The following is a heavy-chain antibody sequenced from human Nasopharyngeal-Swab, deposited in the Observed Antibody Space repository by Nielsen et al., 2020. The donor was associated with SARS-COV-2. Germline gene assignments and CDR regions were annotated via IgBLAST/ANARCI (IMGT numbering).Heavy chain of an antibody. CDR1: GYTFTSYA. J-gene: IGHJ4*02. Sequence: ASVTVSFKASGYTFTSYAMNWVRQAPGQGLEWMGWINTNTGNPTYAQGFTGRFVFSLDTYVSTAYLQISSLKAEDTAVYYCARERMTAAGTTYFDYWGQGTLVTVSS. D-gene: IGHD6-13*01. CDR2: INTNTGNP. V-gene: IGHV7-4-1*02. CDR3: ARERMTAAGTTYFDY.